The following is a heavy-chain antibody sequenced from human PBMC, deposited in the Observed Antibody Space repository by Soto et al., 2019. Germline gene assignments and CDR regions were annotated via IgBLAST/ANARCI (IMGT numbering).Heavy chain of an antibody. V-gene: IGHV4-59*01. CDR2: IYYSGST. CDR3: ARDATLRY. J-gene: IGHJ4*02. Sequence: LSLTCTVSGGSMDGFYWNWIRQPPGKGLEWIGYIYYSGSTNYNPSLKSRVTISIDMSKNQFSLTLTSVTAADTAVYYCARDATLRYWGQGTLVTVSS. D-gene: IGHD2-15*01. CDR1: GGSMDGFY.